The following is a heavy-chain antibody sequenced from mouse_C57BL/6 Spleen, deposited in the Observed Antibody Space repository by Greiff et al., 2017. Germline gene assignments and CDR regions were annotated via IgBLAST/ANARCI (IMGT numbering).Heavy chain of an antibody. D-gene: IGHD1-1*02. CDR3: ARVYGPNARDY. CDR2: LRNKANGYTT. V-gene: IGHV7-3*01. Sequence: EVQLVESGGGLVQPGGSLSLSCAASGFTFTDYYMSWVRQPPGKALEWLGFLRNKANGYTTEYSASVKGRFTISRDNSQSILYLQMNALRAEDSATYYCARVYGPNARDYWGQGTSVTVSS. J-gene: IGHJ4*01. CDR1: GFTFTDYY.